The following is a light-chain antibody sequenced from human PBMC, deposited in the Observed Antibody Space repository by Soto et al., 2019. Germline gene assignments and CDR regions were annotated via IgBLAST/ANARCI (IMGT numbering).Light chain of an antibody. J-gene: IGKJ5*01. CDR1: QSVGRN. Sequence: EIVMTQSPVTLSVPPGERATLSCRASQSVGRNVAWYQQKPGQAPRLLMYDASNRATGIPARFSGSGSGTDFTLTISSLEPEDFAVYYCQQRLNWITFGQGTRLEIK. V-gene: IGKV3-11*01. CDR3: QQRLNWIT. CDR2: DAS.